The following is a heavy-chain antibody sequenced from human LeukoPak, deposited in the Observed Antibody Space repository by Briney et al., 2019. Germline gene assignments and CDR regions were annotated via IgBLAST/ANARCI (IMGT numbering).Heavy chain of an antibody. J-gene: IGHJ3*02. CDR1: GFTFDDYA. CDR3: AKDYYGGNSEAFDI. Sequence: GGSLRLSCAASGFTFDDYAMHWVRQAPGKGLEWVSLISGDGGSTYYADSVKGRFTISRDNSKNSLYLQMNSLRTEDTALYYCAKDYYGGNSEAFDIWGQGTMVTVSS. D-gene: IGHD4-23*01. CDR2: ISGDGGST. V-gene: IGHV3-43*02.